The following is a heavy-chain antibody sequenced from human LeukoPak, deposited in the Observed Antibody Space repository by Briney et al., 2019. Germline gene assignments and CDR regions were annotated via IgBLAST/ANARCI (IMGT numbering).Heavy chain of an antibody. CDR1: GGSISSGAYY. D-gene: IGHD6-13*01. V-gene: IGHV4-31*03. CDR2: IYYTGST. CDR3: ARGIAAWRPTYFDY. Sequence: SQTLSLTCTVSGGSISSGAYYWSWIRQHPGKGLEWIGYIYYTGSTSNNPSLKSRVSISVDTSKNQFSLKVNSVTAADTAVYYCARGIAAWRPTYFDYWGQGTQVIVSS. J-gene: IGHJ4*02.